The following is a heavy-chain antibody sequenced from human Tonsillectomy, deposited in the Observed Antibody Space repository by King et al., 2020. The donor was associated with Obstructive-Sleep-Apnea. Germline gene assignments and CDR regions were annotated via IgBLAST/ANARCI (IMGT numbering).Heavy chain of an antibody. J-gene: IGHJ4*02. CDR2: IYYSGST. V-gene: IGHV4-30-4*01. Sequence: VQLQESGPGLVKPSQTLSLTCTVSGGSISSGDYYWGWIRQPPGKGLEWIGYIYYSGSTYYNPSLESRVTISVDTSKNQFSLKLSYVTAADTAVYYCARGRSSSWYGEERTEDVDYWGQGTLVTVSS. D-gene: IGHD6-13*01. CDR1: GGSISSGDYY. CDR3: ARGRSSSWYGEERTEDVDY.